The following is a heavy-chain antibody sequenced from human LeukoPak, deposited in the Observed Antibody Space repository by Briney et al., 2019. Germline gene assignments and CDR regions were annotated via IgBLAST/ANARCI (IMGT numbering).Heavy chain of an antibody. Sequence: PSETLSLTCTVSGGSISSYYWSWIRPPPGKGLERIGYIYYSGSTNYNPSLKSRVTISVDTSKNQFSLKLSSVTAADTAVYYCARGGGSSWAGYWGQGTLVTVSS. CDR3: ARGGGSSWAGY. D-gene: IGHD6-13*01. J-gene: IGHJ4*02. CDR2: IYYSGST. V-gene: IGHV4-59*01. CDR1: GGSISSYY.